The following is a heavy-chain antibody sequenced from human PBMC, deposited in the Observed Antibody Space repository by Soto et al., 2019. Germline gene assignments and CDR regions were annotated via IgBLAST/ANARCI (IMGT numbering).Heavy chain of an antibody. J-gene: IGHJ3*01. CDR3: AKDRGYR. CDR1: GFSVSNKY. D-gene: IGHD5-12*01. V-gene: IGHV3-66*01. CDR2: IYSGGST. Sequence: QLVESGGGLVQPGGSLRLSCAASGFSVSNKYMKWVRQATGKGLEWVSLIYSGGSTYYADSVKDRFTISRDNSKNTLFLQMNSLRVEDTVGYYCAKDRGYRWGQGTMVTVSS.